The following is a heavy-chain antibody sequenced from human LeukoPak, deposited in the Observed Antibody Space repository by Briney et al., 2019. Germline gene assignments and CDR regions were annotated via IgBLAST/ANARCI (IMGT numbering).Heavy chain of an antibody. V-gene: IGHV4-31*03. CDR1: GGSISSGGYY. J-gene: IGHJ4*02. CDR3: AGNDFYYFDY. Sequence: SQTLSLTCTVSGGSISSGGYYWSWIRQHPGKGLEWIGYIYYSGSTYLNPSLQSRLTISVDTSRNQFSLNLSSVTAADTGVYYCAGNDFYYFDYWGQGTLVTVSS. CDR2: IYYSGST. D-gene: IGHD5-12*01.